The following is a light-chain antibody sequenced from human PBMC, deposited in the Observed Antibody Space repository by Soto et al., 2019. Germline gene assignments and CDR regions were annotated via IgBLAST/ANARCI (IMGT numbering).Light chain of an antibody. Sequence: QSVLTQPPSVSGAPGQRVAISCTGSSSNIGAGSNVHWYQQLPGTAPKLLIYANALRPSGVPDRFSGSKSGTSASLAITGLQAEDEADYFCQSYDSTLSGWVFGGGTKLTVL. CDR3: QSYDSTLSGWV. J-gene: IGLJ3*02. V-gene: IGLV1-40*01. CDR2: ANA. CDR1: SSNIGAGSN.